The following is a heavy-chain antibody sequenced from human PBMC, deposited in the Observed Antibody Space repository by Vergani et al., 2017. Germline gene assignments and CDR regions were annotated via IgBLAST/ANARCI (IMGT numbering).Heavy chain of an antibody. CDR3: ARGPRITMIVVVKGAFDY. J-gene: IGHJ4*02. Sequence: QVQLVQSGAEVKKPGASVKVSCKASGYTFTSYGISWVRQAPGQGLEWMGWISAYNGNTNYAQKLQGRVTMTTDTSTSTAYMELRSLRSDDTAVYYCARGPRITMIVVVKGAFDYWGQGTLVTVSS. D-gene: IGHD3-22*01. CDR1: GYTFTSYG. CDR2: ISAYNGNT. V-gene: IGHV1-18*01.